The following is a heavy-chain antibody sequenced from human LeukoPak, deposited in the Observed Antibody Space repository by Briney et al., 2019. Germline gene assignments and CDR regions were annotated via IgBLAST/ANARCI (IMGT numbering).Heavy chain of an antibody. D-gene: IGHD2-2*01. CDR1: GYTFTSYG. Sequence: GASVKVSCKASGYTFTSYGISWVRQAPGQGLEWMGWISAYNGNTNYAQKLQGRVTMTTDTSTSTAYMELRSLRSDDTAVYYCAREGGHCSSTSCPGWFDPWGQGTLVTVSS. J-gene: IGHJ5*02. V-gene: IGHV1-18*01. CDR2: ISAYNGNT. CDR3: AREGGHCSSTSCPGWFDP.